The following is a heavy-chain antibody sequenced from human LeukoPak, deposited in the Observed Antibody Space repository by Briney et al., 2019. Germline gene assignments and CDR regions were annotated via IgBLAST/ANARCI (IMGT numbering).Heavy chain of an antibody. CDR1: GFTFSSYG. D-gene: IGHD2-2*01. CDR3: AKDQDIVVVPAAMLTNWLDP. V-gene: IGHV3-30*18. CDR2: ISYDGSNK. J-gene: IGHJ5*02. Sequence: GGSLRLSCAASGFTFSSYGMHWVRQAPGKGLEWVAVISYDGSNKYYADSVKGRFTISRDNSKNTLYLQMNSLRAEDTAVYYCAKDQDIVVVPAAMLTNWLDPWGQGTLVTVSS.